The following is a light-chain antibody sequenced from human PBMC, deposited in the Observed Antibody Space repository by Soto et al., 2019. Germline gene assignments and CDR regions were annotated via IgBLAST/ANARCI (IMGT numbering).Light chain of an antibody. CDR1: SSDVGGYNY. CDR2: EVS. J-gene: IGLJ1*01. V-gene: IGLV2-8*01. Sequence: QSGLIQPPSASGSPGQSVTISCTGTSSDVGGYNYVSWYQQHPGKAPKLMIYEVSKRPSGVPDRFSGSKSGNTASLTVSGLQAEDEADYYCSSYAGSNMGVFGTGTKVTVL. CDR3: SSYAGSNMGV.